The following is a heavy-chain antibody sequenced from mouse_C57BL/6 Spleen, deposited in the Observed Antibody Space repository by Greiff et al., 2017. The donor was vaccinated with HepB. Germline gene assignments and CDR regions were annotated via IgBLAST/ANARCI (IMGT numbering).Heavy chain of an antibody. V-gene: IGHV5-17*01. Sequence: EVQLQESGGGLVKPGGSLKLSCAASGFTFSDYGMHWVRQAPEKGLEWVAYISSGSSTIYYADTVKGRFTISRDNAKNTLFLQMTSLRSEDTAMYYCATTTVVGYYYAMDYWGQGTSVTVSS. CDR1: GFTFSDYG. J-gene: IGHJ4*01. CDR3: ATTTVVGYYYAMDY. CDR2: ISSGSSTI. D-gene: IGHD1-1*01.